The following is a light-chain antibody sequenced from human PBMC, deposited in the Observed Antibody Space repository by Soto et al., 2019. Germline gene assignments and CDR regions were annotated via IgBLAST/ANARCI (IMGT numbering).Light chain of an antibody. Sequence: EIVLTQSPGTLSLSPGERATLSCRASQSISSSFLAWYQQKPGQAPRLLIYGASSRATGIPDRFSGSGSGTDFTLTISTLEPEDFAVYYSQQYSSSPCTFGQGTKVEIK. CDR2: GAS. J-gene: IGKJ1*01. CDR3: QQYSSSPCT. CDR1: QSISSSF. V-gene: IGKV3-20*01.